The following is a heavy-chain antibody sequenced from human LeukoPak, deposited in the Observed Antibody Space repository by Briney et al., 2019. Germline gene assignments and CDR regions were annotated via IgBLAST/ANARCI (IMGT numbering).Heavy chain of an antibody. CDR3: ARGLGYFDY. D-gene: IGHD3-16*01. Sequence: ASVNVSCKASGYTFTSYYMPRVRQAPGPGLEWLGIINTSGGSTSYAQKFQGRVTMTRDMSTTTAYMELSSLRSEDTAVYYCARGLGYFDYWGQGTLVTVSS. V-gene: IGHV1-46*01. CDR1: GYTFTSYY. CDR2: INTSGGST. J-gene: IGHJ4*02.